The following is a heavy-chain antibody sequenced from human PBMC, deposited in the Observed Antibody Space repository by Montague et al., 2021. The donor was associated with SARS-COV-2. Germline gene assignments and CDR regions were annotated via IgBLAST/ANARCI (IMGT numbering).Heavy chain of an antibody. Sequence: SETLSLTCTVSGDSISHSSYYWGWIRQPPGKGLEWIGSIYYSGSTYYNPSLKSRVTISVVTSKNQVSLKLNSVTAADTAVYYCARVRQWLVPFDYWGQGTLVTVSS. CDR1: GDSISHSSYY. CDR3: ARVRQWLVPFDY. J-gene: IGHJ4*02. V-gene: IGHV4-39*07. CDR2: IYYSGST. D-gene: IGHD6-19*01.